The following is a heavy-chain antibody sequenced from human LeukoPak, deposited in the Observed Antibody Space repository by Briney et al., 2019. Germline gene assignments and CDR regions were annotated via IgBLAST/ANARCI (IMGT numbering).Heavy chain of an antibody. V-gene: IGHV5-10-1*01. J-gene: IGHJ5*02. CDR1: GYSFTSYW. Sequence: GESLKISCKGSGYSFTSYWISWVRQMPGKGLEWMGRIDPGDSYTNYSPSFQGHVTISADKSISTAYLQWSSLKASDTAMYYCARVTRGYCSGGSCYSVAWFDPWGQGTLVTVSS. D-gene: IGHD2-15*01. CDR3: ARVTRGYCSGGSCYSVAWFDP. CDR2: IDPGDSYT.